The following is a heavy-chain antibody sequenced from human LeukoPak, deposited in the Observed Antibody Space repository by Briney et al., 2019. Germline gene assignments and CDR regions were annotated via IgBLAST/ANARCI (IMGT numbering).Heavy chain of an antibody. CDR2: INPNSGDT. D-gene: IGHD6-6*01. Sequence: ASVKVSCKASGYTFTDSYMDWVRQAPGQGLEWMGWINPNSGDTNYAQKFQERVTIARDMSTSTAYMELSSLRSEDTAVYYCAVFEYSSSPPDYWGQGTLVTVSS. CDR3: AVFEYSSSPPDY. CDR1: GYTFTDSY. J-gene: IGHJ4*02. V-gene: IGHV1-2*02.